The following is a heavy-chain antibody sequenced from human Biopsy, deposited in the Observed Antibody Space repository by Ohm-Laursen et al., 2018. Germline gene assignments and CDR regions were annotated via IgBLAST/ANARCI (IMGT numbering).Heavy chain of an antibody. Sequence: GSSVKVSCKVSGDRFSNYPISWVRQAPGQGLEWTGGIIPIFNTPKYAQRFQGRVTITADRSTTTAYMELSSLRSEDTAVYYCARDTELLSIGLDYNFGMVVWGQGTTVTVSS. J-gene: IGHJ6*02. CDR3: ARDTELLSIGLDYNFGMVV. D-gene: IGHD1-14*01. CDR2: IIPIFNTP. V-gene: IGHV1-69*06. CDR1: GDRFSNYP.